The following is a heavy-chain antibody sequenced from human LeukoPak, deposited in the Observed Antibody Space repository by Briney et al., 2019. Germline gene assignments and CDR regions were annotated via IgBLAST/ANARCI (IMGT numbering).Heavy chain of an antibody. CDR2: IYSGGAT. CDR1: GFTVHNNY. J-gene: IGHJ4*02. D-gene: IGHD2-2*01. Sequence: GGSLRLSCSASGFTVHNNYMIWVRQAPGKGLHWVSLIYSGGATDYADSVKGRFTISRDRSNNTLYLQMNSLKAEDTAMYFCATGNVPARCGMTYWGRGTLVSVSS. V-gene: IGHV3-53*01. CDR3: ATGNVPARCGMTY.